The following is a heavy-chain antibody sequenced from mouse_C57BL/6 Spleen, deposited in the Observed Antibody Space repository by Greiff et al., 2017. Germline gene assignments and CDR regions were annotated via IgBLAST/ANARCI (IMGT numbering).Heavy chain of an antibody. CDR2: IWSGGST. CDR3: ARGGGSSRYWYFDV. CDR1: GFSLTSYG. Sequence: VKLMESGPGLVQPSQSLSITCTVSGFSLTSYGVHWVRQSPGKGLEWLGVIWSGGSTDYNAAFISRLSISKDNSKSQVFFKMNSLQADDTAIYYCARGGGSSRYWYFDVWGTGTTVTVSS. J-gene: IGHJ1*03. D-gene: IGHD1-1*01. V-gene: IGHV2-2*01.